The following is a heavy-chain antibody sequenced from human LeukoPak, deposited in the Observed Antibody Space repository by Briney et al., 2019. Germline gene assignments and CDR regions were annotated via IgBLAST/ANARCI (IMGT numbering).Heavy chain of an antibody. CDR1: GYTFTSYD. J-gene: IGHJ6*02. CDR3: ARDRTGFHYYYYGMDV. D-gene: IGHD1-14*01. Sequence: GASVKVSCKASGYTFTSYDINWVRQATGQGLEWMGWMNPNSGNTGYAQKFQGRVTMTRNTSISTAYMELSSLRSEDTAVYYCARDRTGFHYYYYGMDVWGQGTTVTVSS. CDR2: MNPNSGNT. V-gene: IGHV1-8*01.